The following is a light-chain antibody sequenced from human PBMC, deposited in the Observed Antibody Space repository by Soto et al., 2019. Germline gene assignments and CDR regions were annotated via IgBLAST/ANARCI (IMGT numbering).Light chain of an antibody. CDR2: DAS. V-gene: IGKV3-11*01. J-gene: IGKJ1*01. CDR1: QTVSTY. Sequence: ELVLTQSPATLSLSPGERATLSCRASQTVSTYLAWYQQKPGQAPRLLISDASNRATGIPARFSGSGSGTDFTLTISSLEPEDFGVYYCQQRYSGWTFGQGTKVDIK. CDR3: QQRYSGWT.